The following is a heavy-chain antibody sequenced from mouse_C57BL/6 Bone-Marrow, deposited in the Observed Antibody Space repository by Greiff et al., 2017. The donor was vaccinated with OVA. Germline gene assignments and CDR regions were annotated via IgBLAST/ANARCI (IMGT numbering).Heavy chain of an antibody. CDR1: GYTFTDYY. V-gene: IGHV1-26*01. J-gene: IGHJ2*01. D-gene: IGHD2-1*01. Sequence: EVQLQQSGPELVKPGASVKISCKASGYTFTDYYMNWVKQSHGKSLEWIGDINPNNGGTSYNQKFKGKATLTVDKSSRTAYMELRSLTSEDSAVYYCARVIYYGNYYFDYWGQGTTLTVSS. CDR3: ARVIYYGNYYFDY. CDR2: INPNNGGT.